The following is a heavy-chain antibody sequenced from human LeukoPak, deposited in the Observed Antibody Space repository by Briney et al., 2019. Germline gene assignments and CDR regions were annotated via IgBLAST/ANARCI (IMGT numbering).Heavy chain of an antibody. V-gene: IGHV3-23*01. D-gene: IGHD2-15*01. Sequence: GGSLRLSCTASGFTFDTYAMNWVRQTPRKGLEWVSHISVSGDVTHYADSVRGRFTISRDNSRNTVLLQMHSLRVEDTAVYYCAKMTSGVMHRHFEDWGQGTLVTASS. J-gene: IGHJ4*02. CDR2: ISVSGDVT. CDR1: GFTFDTYA. CDR3: AKMTSGVMHRHFED.